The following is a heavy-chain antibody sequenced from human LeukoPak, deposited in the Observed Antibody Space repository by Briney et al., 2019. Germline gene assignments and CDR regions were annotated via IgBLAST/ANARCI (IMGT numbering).Heavy chain of an antibody. Sequence: GRSLRLSCAASGFTFSSYGIHWVRQAPGKGLEWVAVISYNGNKKYYADSVKGRFTISRDNSKNTLYLQMNSLRAEDTAVYYCAKELLTSPTAEDAFDIWGQGTMVTVSS. D-gene: IGHD1-14*01. J-gene: IGHJ3*02. CDR3: AKELLTSPTAEDAFDI. CDR1: GFTFSSYG. CDR2: ISYNGNKK. V-gene: IGHV3-30*18.